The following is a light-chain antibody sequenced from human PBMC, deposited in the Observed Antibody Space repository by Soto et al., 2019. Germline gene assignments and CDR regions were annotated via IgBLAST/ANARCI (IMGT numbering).Light chain of an antibody. CDR3: ATWDDSLHGYV. CDR2: TSN. CDR1: NSNIGNNK. Sequence: QSVLTQPASVSGTPGQRVTISCSGSNSNIGNNKVNWYQQLPGTAPKLLIYTSNQRPSGVPDRFSGSKSGTSASLAISGLQSEDEADYYCATWDDSLHGYVFGTGTKLTVL. V-gene: IGLV1-44*01. J-gene: IGLJ1*01.